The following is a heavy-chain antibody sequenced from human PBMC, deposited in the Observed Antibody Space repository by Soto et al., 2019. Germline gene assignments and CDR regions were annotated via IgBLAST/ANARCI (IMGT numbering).Heavy chain of an antibody. CDR3: NPDSSGVEFDC. D-gene: IGHD6-19*01. CDR2: IDYSGVNT. V-gene: IGHV3-23*01. J-gene: IGHJ4*02. Sequence: EVQVLESGGGLVQPGGSLRLSCAASGFPFSHYAMSWVRQAQGKGLEWVSNIDYSGVNTRYADSVKGRFTTSRDNSKNTLYLQMNSLRADDTAVYYCNPDSSGVEFDCWGEGTLVTVSS. CDR1: GFPFSHYA.